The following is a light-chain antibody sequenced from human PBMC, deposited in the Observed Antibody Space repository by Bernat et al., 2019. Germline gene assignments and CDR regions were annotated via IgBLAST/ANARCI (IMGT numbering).Light chain of an antibody. CDR2: DAS. Sequence: EIVLTQSPATLSLSPGEKATLSCRASQSVSSSLAWYQQKPGQAPRLVIYDASNRATGVPARFSGGGSGTDLPLTVSSLEPDDSAIYYCQQRSNWPPAWTFGQGTKVEVK. J-gene: IGKJ1*01. CDR1: QSVSSS. CDR3: QQRSNWPPAWT. V-gene: IGKV3-11*01.